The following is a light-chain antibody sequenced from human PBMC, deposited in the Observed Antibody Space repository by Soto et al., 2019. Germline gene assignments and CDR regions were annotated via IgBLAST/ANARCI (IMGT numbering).Light chain of an antibody. CDR3: QQYNTWWT. CDR1: QSVSSN. Sequence: EILMTQSPSTLSVSPGERATLSCRASQSVSSNLAWYQQKPGQAPRLLIHGASTRATGIPARFSGSGSGTEFTLTISSLQSEDFAVYYCQQYNTWWTFGQGTKVDIK. J-gene: IGKJ1*01. CDR2: GAS. V-gene: IGKV3-15*01.